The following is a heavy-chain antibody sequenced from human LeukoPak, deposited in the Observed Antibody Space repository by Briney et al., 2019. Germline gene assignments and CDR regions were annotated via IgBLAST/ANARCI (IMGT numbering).Heavy chain of an antibody. Sequence: QPWGSLRLSCAASGFTFSSYAMHWVRQAPGKGLEWVAVIPFDGSNKYYADSVKGRFTISRDNSKNTLYLQMSSLRAEDTAVYYCAKGPEVRGVIVILKTGEKGALDYWGQGTLVTVSS. CDR1: GFTFSSYA. J-gene: IGHJ4*02. V-gene: IGHV3-30*04. CDR2: IPFDGSNK. D-gene: IGHD3-10*01. CDR3: AKGPEVRGVIVILKTGEKGALDY.